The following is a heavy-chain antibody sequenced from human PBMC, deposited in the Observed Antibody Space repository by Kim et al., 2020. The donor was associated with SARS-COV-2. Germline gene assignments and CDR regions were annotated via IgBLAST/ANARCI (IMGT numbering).Heavy chain of an antibody. J-gene: IGHJ6*01. CDR2: IGTAGDT. V-gene: IGHV3-13*01. D-gene: IGHD6-13*01. CDR3: ARGGMGSSWFRYYYYGMDV. Sequence: GGSLRFSCAASGFTFSSYAMHWVRQATGKGLEWVSAIGTAGDTYYPGSVKGRFTISRENAKNSLYLPMNSLRAGETAVYYCARGGMGSSWFRYYYYGMDV. CDR1: GFTFSSYA.